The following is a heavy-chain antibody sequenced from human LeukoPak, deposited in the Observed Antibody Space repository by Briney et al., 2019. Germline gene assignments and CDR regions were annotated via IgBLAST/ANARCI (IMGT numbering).Heavy chain of an antibody. V-gene: IGHV4-59*01. J-gene: IGHJ3*02. Sequence: SETLSLTCTVSGGSISSYYWSWLRQPPGKGLEWIGYIYYSGSTNYNPSLKSRVTISVDTSKNQFSLKLSSVTAADTAVYYCARDLFRYDYVWGNDAFDIWGQGTMVTVSS. D-gene: IGHD3-16*01. CDR2: IYYSGST. CDR3: ARDLFRYDYVWGNDAFDI. CDR1: GGSISSYY.